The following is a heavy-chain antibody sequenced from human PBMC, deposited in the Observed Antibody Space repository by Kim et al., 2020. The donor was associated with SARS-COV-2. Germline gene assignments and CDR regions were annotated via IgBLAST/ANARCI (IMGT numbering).Heavy chain of an antibody. Sequence: SETLSLTCTVSGGSISSYYWSWIRQPPGKGLEWIGYIYYSGSTNYNPSLKSRVTISVDTSKNQFSLKLSSVTAADTAVYYCARHALWFGEPPVLFDIWGQGTMVTVSS. CDR2: IYYSGST. D-gene: IGHD3-10*01. CDR3: ARHALWFGEPPVLFDI. CDR1: GGSISSYY. J-gene: IGHJ3*02. V-gene: IGHV4-59*08.